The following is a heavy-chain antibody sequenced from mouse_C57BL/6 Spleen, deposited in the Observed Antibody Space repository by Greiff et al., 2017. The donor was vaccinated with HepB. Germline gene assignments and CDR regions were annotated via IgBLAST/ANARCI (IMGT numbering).Heavy chain of an antibody. CDR3: ARGEAYYSNWVYFDY. D-gene: IGHD2-5*01. V-gene: IGHV1-7*01. J-gene: IGHJ2*01. Sequence: VQRVESGAELAKPGASVKLSCKASGYTFTSYWMHWVKQRPGQGLEWIGYINPSSGYTKYNQKFKDKATLTADKSSSTAYMQLSSLTYEDSAVYYCARGEAYYSNWVYFDYWGQGTTLTVSS. CDR2: INPSSGYT. CDR1: GYTFTSYW.